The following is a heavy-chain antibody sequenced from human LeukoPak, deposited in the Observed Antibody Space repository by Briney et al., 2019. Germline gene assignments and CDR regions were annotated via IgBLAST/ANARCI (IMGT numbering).Heavy chain of an antibody. CDR3: ARESKSYDGSGFYHDY. CDR1: GGSIRNYF. Sequence: PSETLSLTCSVSGGSIRNYFWSWIRQPAGKGLEWIGRIYTSGSTDYNPSLRSRVTMSVDTSRNQFSLRLTSMTAADTAVYYCARESKSYDGSGFYHDYWGQGTLVAVSS. J-gene: IGHJ4*02. V-gene: IGHV4-4*07. D-gene: IGHD3-22*01. CDR2: IYTSGST.